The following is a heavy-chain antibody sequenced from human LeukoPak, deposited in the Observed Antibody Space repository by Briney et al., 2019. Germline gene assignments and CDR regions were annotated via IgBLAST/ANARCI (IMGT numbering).Heavy chain of an antibody. J-gene: IGHJ4*02. CDR2: ISSSSSYI. CDR1: GFTFSSYS. V-gene: IGHV3-21*01. D-gene: IGHD3-22*01. Sequence: PGGSLRLSCAASGFTFSSYSMNWVRQAPGKGLEWVSSISSSSSYIYYADSVKGRFTISRDSAKNLLYLQMNSLRAEDSAVYYCARPYYYDSSGYYGYWGQGTLVTVSS. CDR3: ARPYYYDSSGYYGY.